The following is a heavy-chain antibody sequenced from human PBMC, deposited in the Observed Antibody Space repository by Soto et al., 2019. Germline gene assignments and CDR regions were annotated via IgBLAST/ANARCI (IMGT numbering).Heavy chain of an antibody. CDR2: IIPILGIA. CDR3: AYRVSPQYRDVDY. CDR1: GGTFSSYT. V-gene: IGHV1-69*02. Sequence: GASVKVSCKASGGTFSSYTISWVRQAPGQGLEWMGRIIPILGIANYAQKFQGRVTITADKSTSTAYMELSSLRSEDTAVYYCAYRVSPQYRDVDYWGQGTLVTAPQ. D-gene: IGHD2-2*02. J-gene: IGHJ4*02.